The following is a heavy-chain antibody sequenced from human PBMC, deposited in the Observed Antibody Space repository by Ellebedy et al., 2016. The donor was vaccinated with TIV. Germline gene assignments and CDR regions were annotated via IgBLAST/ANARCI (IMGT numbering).Heavy chain of an antibody. V-gene: IGHV6-1*01. CDR1: GDTVPRDSAT. Sequence: SQTLSLTCAISGDTVPRDSATWSWIRQSPSRGLEWLGRTYYRSKWYNEYAVSVKSRITINPDTSKNQFSLQLNSLTPEDQALYYCVRGSRGAFDIWGQGTMVTVSS. CDR2: TYYRSKWYN. J-gene: IGHJ3*02. CDR3: VRGSRGAFDI.